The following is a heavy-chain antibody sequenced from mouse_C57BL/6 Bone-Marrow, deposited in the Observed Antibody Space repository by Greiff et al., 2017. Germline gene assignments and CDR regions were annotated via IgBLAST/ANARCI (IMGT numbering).Heavy chain of an antibody. CDR1: GFNIKDYY. D-gene: IGHD2-9*01. Sequence: VQLKESGAELVKPGASVKLSCTASGFNIKDYYMHWVKQRTEQGLEWIGRIDPEDGETKYDPKFQGKATITADTSSNTSYLQLSSLTSADTAIYSFARPYYGYDGYYWGQGTTLTVSS. V-gene: IGHV14-2*01. J-gene: IGHJ2*01. CDR3: ARPYYGYDGYY. CDR2: IDPEDGET.